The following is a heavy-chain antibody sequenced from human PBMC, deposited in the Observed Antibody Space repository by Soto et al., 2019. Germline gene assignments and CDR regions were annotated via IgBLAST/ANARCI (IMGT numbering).Heavy chain of an antibody. J-gene: IGHJ3*02. CDR3: ATHRPHGDAFDI. CDR1: GYIFTSYN. Sequence: RASVKVSCKASGYIFTSYNINWVRQAAGHGLEWMGGFDPEDGETIYAQKFQGRVTMTEDTSTDTAYMELSSLRSEDTAVYYCATHRPHGDAFDIWGQGTMVTVSS. V-gene: IGHV1-24*01. CDR2: FDPEDGET.